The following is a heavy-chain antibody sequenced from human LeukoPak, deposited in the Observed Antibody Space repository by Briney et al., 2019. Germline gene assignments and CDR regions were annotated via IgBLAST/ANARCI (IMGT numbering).Heavy chain of an antibody. Sequence: ASVKVSCKASGYTFTSYAMHWVRQAPGQRLEWMGWINAGNGNTKYSQKFQGRVTITRDTSASTAYMELSSLRSEDTAVYYCARNNLMGDNSPFVPRSPFDYWGQGTLVTVSS. V-gene: IGHV1-3*01. D-gene: IGHD4-23*01. CDR2: INAGNGNT. J-gene: IGHJ4*02. CDR3: ARNNLMGDNSPFVPRSPFDY. CDR1: GYTFTSYA.